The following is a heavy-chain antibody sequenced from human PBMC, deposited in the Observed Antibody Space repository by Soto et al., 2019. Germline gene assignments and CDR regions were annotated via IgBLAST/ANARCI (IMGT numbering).Heavy chain of an antibody. J-gene: IGHJ3*02. D-gene: IGHD3-22*01. CDR1: GFTFRSYS. CDR2: ISSSSNYI. Sequence: PGGSLRLSCAASGFTFRSYSMNWVRQAPGKGLEWVSSISSSSNYIYYADSVKGRFTISRDNAKNSLYLQMNSLRAEDTAVYYCARVGDSSGYSRGAFDIWGQGTMVTVSS. V-gene: IGHV3-21*01. CDR3: ARVGDSSGYSRGAFDI.